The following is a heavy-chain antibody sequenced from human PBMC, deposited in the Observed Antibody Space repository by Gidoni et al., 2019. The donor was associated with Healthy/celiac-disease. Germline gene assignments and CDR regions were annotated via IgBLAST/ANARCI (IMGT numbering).Heavy chain of an antibody. CDR3: ARDVGAYCSGGSCYSGYYYGMDV. V-gene: IGHV3-21*01. CDR2: ISSSSSYI. D-gene: IGHD2-15*01. CDR1: GFTFSSYT. J-gene: IGHJ6*02. Sequence: EVQLVESGGGLVKPGGSLRLSCAASGFTFSSYTMTWVRQAPGKGLEWVSSISSSSSYIYYADSVKGRFTISRDNAKNSLYLQMNSLRAEDTAVYYCARDVGAYCSGGSCYSGYYYGMDVWGQGTTVTVSS.